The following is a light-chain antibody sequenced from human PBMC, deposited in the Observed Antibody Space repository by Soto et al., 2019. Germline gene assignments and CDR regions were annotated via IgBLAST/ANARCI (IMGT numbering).Light chain of an antibody. V-gene: IGLV1-44*01. CDR1: SSNIGSNA. Sequence: QSVLTQPPSASGTPGQRVSISCSGSSSNIGSNAVHWYQQFPGTAPRLLIYRDNQRPSGVPDRFPGSKSGTSASLVISGLQSEDEADYYCAAWNDRPYLWVFGGGTKVTVL. J-gene: IGLJ3*02. CDR2: RDN. CDR3: AAWNDRPYLWV.